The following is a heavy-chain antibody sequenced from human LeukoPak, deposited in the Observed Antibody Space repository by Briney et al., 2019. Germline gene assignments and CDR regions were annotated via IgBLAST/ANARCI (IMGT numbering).Heavy chain of an antibody. CDR2: ISYDGNNE. CDR3: ARDPRGYGDYSGFDP. Sequence: GRSLRLSCAASGFNFSSFGMHWVRQAPGKGLEWVAVISYDGNNEYYADSVKGRFTISRDNSKNTLYLQMNSLRAEDTAIYYCARDPRGYGDYSGFDPWGQGTLVTVSS. D-gene: IGHD4-17*01. J-gene: IGHJ5*02. V-gene: IGHV3-30*03. CDR1: GFNFSSFG.